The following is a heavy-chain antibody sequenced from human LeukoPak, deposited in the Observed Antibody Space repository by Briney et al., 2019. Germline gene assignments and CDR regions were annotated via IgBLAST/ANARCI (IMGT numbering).Heavy chain of an antibody. CDR2: IYYSGST. J-gene: IGHJ4*02. CDR3: ARPHSVEGFDY. V-gene: IGHV4-59*01. D-gene: IGHD5/OR15-5a*01. Sequence: SETLSLTCTVSGGSISSYYWSWIRQPPGKGLEWIGYIYYSGSTNYNPSLKSRVTISVDTSKNQFSLKLSSVTAADTAVYYCARPHSVEGFDYWGQGTLVTVSS. CDR1: GGSISSYY.